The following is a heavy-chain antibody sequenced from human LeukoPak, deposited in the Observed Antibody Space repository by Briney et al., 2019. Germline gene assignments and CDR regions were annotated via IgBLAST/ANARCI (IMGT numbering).Heavy chain of an antibody. CDR3: ARRVSSGWYSEGMDLDY. CDR1: GYTFTSYD. D-gene: IGHD6-19*01. J-gene: IGHJ4*02. V-gene: IGHV1-8*01. Sequence: ASVKVFCKASGYTFTSYDIKWVRQATGQGLEWMGWMNPNSGNTGYAQKFQGRVTMTRNTSISTAYMELSSLRSEDTAVYYCARRVSSGWYSEGMDLDYWGQGTLVTVSS. CDR2: MNPNSGNT.